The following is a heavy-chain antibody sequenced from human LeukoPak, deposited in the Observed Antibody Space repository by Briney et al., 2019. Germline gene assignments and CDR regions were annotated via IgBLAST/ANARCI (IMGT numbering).Heavy chain of an antibody. Sequence: ASVKVSCETSGYIFTNYHIHWVRQAPGQGLEWMGWLSPRSGDTHYAQKFQGRVTMTSDLSINTAYMELSRVRSDDTAVYYCARVLRCFDWSLDYWGQGTLVTVSS. CDR3: ARVLRCFDWSLDY. CDR2: LSPRSGDT. V-gene: IGHV1-2*02. D-gene: IGHD3-9*01. CDR1: GYIFTNYH. J-gene: IGHJ4*02.